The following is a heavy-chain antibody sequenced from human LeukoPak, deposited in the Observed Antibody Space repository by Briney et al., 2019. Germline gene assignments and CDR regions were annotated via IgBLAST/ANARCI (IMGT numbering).Heavy chain of an antibody. J-gene: IGHJ6*03. CDR1: GYTFTSYD. CDR2: MHPNSGNT. Sequence: ASVKVSCKASGYTFTSYDINWVRQATGLGLGWMGWMHPNSGNTGYAQKFQGRVTITRNTSISTAYMELSSLRSEDTAVYYCARGVPVRRFLLYCSGGSCYSHYMDVWGKGTTVTVSS. CDR3: ARGVPVRRFLLYCSGGSCYSHYMDV. D-gene: IGHD2-15*01. V-gene: IGHV1-8*03.